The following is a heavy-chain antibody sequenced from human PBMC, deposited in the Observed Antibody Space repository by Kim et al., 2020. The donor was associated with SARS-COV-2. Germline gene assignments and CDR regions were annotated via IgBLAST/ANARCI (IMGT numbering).Heavy chain of an antibody. J-gene: IGHJ4*02. CDR2: ISSSSSYR. D-gene: IGHD6-19*01. CDR3: ARNSAGYSSGWSGNIDY. CDR1: GFTFNSYN. Sequence: GGSLRLSCTTSGFTFNSYNMNWVRQAPGKGLEWVSSISSSSSYRYYADSVKGRFTMSRDNAENSLYLQMNSLRAEDTAVYYCARNSAGYSSGWSGNIDYWGQGTLVTVSS. V-gene: IGHV3-21*04.